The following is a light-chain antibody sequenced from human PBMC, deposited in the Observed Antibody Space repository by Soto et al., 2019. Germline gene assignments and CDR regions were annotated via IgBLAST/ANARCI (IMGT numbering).Light chain of an antibody. J-gene: IGKJ3*01. Sequence: DIQMTQSPSSLSASVGDRVTITCRASQSISSYLNWYQQKPAKAPKLLIYAASSLQSGVPSRFSGSGSGTDFTLTISSLPTEDFATYYYQQSYSTPFTFGPETKVDIK. CDR1: QSISSY. V-gene: IGKV1-39*01. CDR3: QQSYSTPFT. CDR2: AAS.